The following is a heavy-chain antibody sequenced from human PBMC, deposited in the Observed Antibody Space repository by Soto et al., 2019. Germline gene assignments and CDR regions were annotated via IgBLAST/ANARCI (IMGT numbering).Heavy chain of an antibody. CDR1: GYTFTSYY. V-gene: IGHV1-46*01. J-gene: IGHJ5*02. D-gene: IGHD5-12*01. CDR3: ARDQTDIVATMENWFDP. CDR2: INPSGGST. Sequence: QVQLVQSGAEVKKPGASVKVSCKASGYTFTSYYMHWVRQAPGQGLEWMGIINPSGGSTSYAQKFQGRVTMTRDTSTSTVYMELSSLRSEDTAVYYCARDQTDIVATMENWFDPWGQGTLVTVSS.